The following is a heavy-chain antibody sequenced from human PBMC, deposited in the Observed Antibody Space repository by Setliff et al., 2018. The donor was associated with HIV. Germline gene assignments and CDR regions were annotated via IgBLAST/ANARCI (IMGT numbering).Heavy chain of an antibody. CDR3: ARQDIPTGYYLFDY. CDR1: GYKFTGHH. V-gene: IGHV1-2*06. D-gene: IGHD3-9*01. Sequence: ASVKVSCKASGYKFTGHHIQWMRQAPGQGLEWMGQINPNMGDTQYAQKFQGRIIMTRDTSINTVYMELSSLTSEDTALYYCARQDIPTGYYLFDYWGQGTQVTVSS. J-gene: IGHJ4*02. CDR2: INPNMGDT.